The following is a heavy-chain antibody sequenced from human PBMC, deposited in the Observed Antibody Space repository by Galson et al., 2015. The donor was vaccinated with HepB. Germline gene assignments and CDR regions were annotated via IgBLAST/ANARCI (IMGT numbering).Heavy chain of an antibody. CDR1: GFTFSSYA. Sequence: SLRLSCAASGFTFSSYAMSWVRQAPGKGLEWVSSISGSGGSTYYADSVKGRFTISRDNSKNTLYLQMNSLRVEDTAVYYCATNPAERNGRYHHDSWGQGALVTVSP. CDR3: ATNPAERNGRYHHDS. V-gene: IGHV3-23*01. CDR2: ISGSGGST. D-gene: IGHD1-14*01. J-gene: IGHJ5*01.